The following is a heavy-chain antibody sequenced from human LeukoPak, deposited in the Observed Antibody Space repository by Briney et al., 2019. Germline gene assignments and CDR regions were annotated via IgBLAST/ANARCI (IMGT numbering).Heavy chain of an antibody. V-gene: IGHV3-21*01. Sequence: GGSLRLSCAASGFTFSSYSMNWVRQAPGKGLEWVSSISSSSSYIYYADSVKGRFTISRDNAKKSLYLQMNSLRAEDTAVYYCARSRYDSSGYYGIIGNWGQGTLVTVSS. J-gene: IGHJ4*02. CDR1: GFTFSSYS. CDR2: ISSSSSYI. D-gene: IGHD3-22*01. CDR3: ARSRYDSSGYYGIIGN.